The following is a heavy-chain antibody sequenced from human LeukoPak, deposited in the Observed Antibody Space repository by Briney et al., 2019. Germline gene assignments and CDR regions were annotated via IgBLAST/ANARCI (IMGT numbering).Heavy chain of an antibody. J-gene: IGHJ4*02. CDR3: ARDWYVYYDFWSGDSIDY. CDR1: GFTFSSYW. Sequence: PGGSLRLSCAASGFTFSSYWMHWVRQAPGKGLVWVSRINSDGSSTSYADSVKGRFTISRDNAKNTLYLQMNSLRAEDTAVYYCARDWYVYYDFWSGDSIDYWGQGTLVTVSS. D-gene: IGHD3-3*01. CDR2: INSDGSST. V-gene: IGHV3-74*01.